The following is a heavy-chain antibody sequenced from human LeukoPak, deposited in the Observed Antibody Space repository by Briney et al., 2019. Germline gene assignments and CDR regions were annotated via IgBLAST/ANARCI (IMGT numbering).Heavy chain of an antibody. J-gene: IGHJ4*02. CDR1: EFTFNTCS. CDR3: ARGTVGYSYAEFDY. Sequence: GGSLRLSCAASEFTFNTCSMNWVRQAPGKGLEWVSYISSSGSYIYYADPVKGRFTISRDNAKNSVYLQMNSLGAEDTAVYYCARGTVGYSYAEFDYWGQGTLVTVSS. D-gene: IGHD5-18*01. CDR2: ISSSGSYI. V-gene: IGHV3-21*01.